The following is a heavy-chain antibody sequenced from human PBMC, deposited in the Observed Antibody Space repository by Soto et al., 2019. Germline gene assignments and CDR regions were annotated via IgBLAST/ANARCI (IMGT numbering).Heavy chain of an antibody. D-gene: IGHD3-22*01. J-gene: IGHJ4*02. Sequence: QVQLVESGGGVVQPGRSLRLSCAASGFTFSSYAMHWVRQAPGKGLEWVAVISYDGSNKYYADSVKGRFTISRDNSKNTLYLQMNSLRAEDTAVYCCAREMRDGYYFHSSGYANLDYWGQGTLVTVSS. CDR1: GFTFSSYA. CDR2: ISYDGSNK. CDR3: AREMRDGYYFHSSGYANLDY. V-gene: IGHV3-30-3*01.